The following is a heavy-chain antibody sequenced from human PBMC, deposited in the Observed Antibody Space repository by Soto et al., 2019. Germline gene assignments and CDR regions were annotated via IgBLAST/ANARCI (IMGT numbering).Heavy chain of an antibody. CDR1: GGSFRGYY. D-gene: IGHD3-10*01. Sequence: SETLSLTCAVYGGSFRGYYWTWIRQPPEKGLEWIGYIYHSGSTYYNPSLKSRVTISVDRSKNQFSLKLSSVTAADTAVYYCARALTMVRGPIAYFDYWGQGTLVTVSS. J-gene: IGHJ4*02. CDR3: ARALTMVRGPIAYFDY. V-gene: IGHV4-34*01. CDR2: IYHSGST.